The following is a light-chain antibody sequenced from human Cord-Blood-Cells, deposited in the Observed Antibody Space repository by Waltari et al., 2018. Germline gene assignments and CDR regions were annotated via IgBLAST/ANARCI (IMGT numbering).Light chain of an antibody. V-gene: IGLV1-47*01. J-gene: IGLJ2*01. CDR3: AAWDDSLSGVV. CDR1: SSNIGSNY. Sequence: QSVLTQPPSASGTPGQRVTISCSGSSSNIGSNYVYWYQQLPGTAPNLPSYRNNQRPSGVPDRFSGSKSGTSASLAISGLRSEDEADYYCAAWDDSLSGVVFGGGTKLTVL. CDR2: RNN.